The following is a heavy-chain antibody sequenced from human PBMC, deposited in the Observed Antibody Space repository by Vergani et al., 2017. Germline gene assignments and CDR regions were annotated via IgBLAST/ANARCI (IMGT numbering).Heavy chain of an antibody. CDR3: AKQDSGYDSTELAPVDY. D-gene: IGHD5-12*01. CDR1: GFTFSSYD. Sequence: EVQLVESGGGLVQPGGSLRLSCAASGFTFSSYDMHWVRQATGKGLEWVSAIGTAGDTYYPGSVKGRFTISRENAKNSLYLQMNSLRAEDTALYYCAKQDSGYDSTELAPVDYWGQGTLVTVSS. J-gene: IGHJ4*02. V-gene: IGHV3-13*04. CDR2: IGTAGDT.